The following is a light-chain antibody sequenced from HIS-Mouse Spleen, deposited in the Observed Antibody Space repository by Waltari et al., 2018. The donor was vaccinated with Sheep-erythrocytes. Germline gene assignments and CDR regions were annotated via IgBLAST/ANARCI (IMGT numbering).Light chain of an antibody. CDR3: CSYAGSSTPWV. Sequence: QSALTQPRSVSGSPGQSVTIPCTRTSSDVGGYNYVSWYQQHPGKAPKLMIYDVSKRPSGVPDRFSGSKSGNTASLTISGLQAEDEADYYCCSYAGSSTPWVFGGGTKLTVL. V-gene: IGLV2-11*01. J-gene: IGLJ3*02. CDR1: SSDVGGYNY. CDR2: DVS.